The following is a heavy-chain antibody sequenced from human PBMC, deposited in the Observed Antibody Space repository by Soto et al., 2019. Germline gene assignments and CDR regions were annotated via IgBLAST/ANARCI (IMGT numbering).Heavy chain of an antibody. D-gene: IGHD3-22*01. CDR3: ARALYDSKGRNTKNDY. CDR2: ISYDGSNK. J-gene: IGHJ4*02. CDR1: GFTFSSYA. V-gene: IGHV3-30-3*01. Sequence: QVQLVESGGGVVQPGRSLRLSCAASGFTFSSYAMHWVRQAPGKGLEWVAVISYDGSNKYYADSVKGRFTISRDNSKNTLYLQMNSLRAEDTAVYYCARALYDSKGRNTKNDYWGQGTLVTVSS.